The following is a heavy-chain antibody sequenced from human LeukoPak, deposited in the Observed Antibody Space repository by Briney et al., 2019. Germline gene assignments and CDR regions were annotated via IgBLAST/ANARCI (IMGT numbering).Heavy chain of an antibody. D-gene: IGHD2-15*01. CDR1: GGSIRSSGRY. CDR2: VYYSGST. CDR3: DSGASFEAFDI. V-gene: IGHV4-39*01. J-gene: IGHJ3*02. Sequence: SETLSLTCSVSGGSIRSSGRYWGWVRQPPGMGLEWIGSVYYSGSTHSNPSPKSRVTFSADTSKNQFSLRLSSVTAADTAVYFCDSGASFEAFDIWGQGTMVTAS.